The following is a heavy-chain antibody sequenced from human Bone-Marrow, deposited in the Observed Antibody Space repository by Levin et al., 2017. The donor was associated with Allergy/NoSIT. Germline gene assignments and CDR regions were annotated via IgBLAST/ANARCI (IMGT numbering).Heavy chain of an antibody. CDR3: ARLLPDSQWMIPGLKRFDS. V-gene: IGHV4-39*02. D-gene: IGHD1-14*01. CDR1: CGSMTTASYY. J-gene: IGHJ5*01. CDR2: IYYAGTT. Sequence: SQTLSLTCTVSCGSMTTASYYWAWIRQAPGKGLEWIGAIYYAGTTYYNPSLKSRITVSVDTSTNHFSLKLSSLTAADTAVYYCARLLPDSQWMIPGLKRFDSWGRGALVTVSS.